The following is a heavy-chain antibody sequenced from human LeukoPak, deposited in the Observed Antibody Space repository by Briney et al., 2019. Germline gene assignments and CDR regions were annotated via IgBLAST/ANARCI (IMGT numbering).Heavy chain of an antibody. Sequence: SETLSLTCTVSGGSISSGGYYWSWIRQHPGKGLEWIGYIYYRGSTYYNPSLKSRVTISVDTSKNQFSLKLSSVTAADTAVYYCARGFAGMPLDYWGQGTLVTVSS. J-gene: IGHJ4*02. CDR3: ARGFAGMPLDY. CDR2: IYYRGST. D-gene: IGHD2-2*01. CDR1: GGSISSGGYY. V-gene: IGHV4-31*03.